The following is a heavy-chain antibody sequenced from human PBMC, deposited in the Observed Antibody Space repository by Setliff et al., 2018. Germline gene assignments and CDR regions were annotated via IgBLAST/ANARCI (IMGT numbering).Heavy chain of an antibody. J-gene: IGHJ6*02. D-gene: IGHD2-2*02. CDR1: GQSFSDYY. CDR2: IYHSGST. Sequence: SETLSLTCAVYGQSFSDYYWSWVRQPPGKGLEWIGEIYHSGSTNYNPSLKSRVAISVDTSKNQFSLKLSSVTAADTAVYYCARDRQYCSSPTCYSSYFYYYGMDVWGQGTTVTVSS. CDR3: ARDRQYCSSPTCYSSYFYYYGMDV. V-gene: IGHV4-34*01.